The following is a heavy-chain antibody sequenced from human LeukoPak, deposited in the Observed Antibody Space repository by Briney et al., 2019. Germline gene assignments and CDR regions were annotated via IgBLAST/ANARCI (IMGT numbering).Heavy chain of an antibody. V-gene: IGHV3-66*01. CDR3: ARSGRGTYYYFDL. CDR1: GFTVSSNY. CDR2: IYSGGST. D-gene: IGHD5-12*01. Sequence: GGSLRLSCAASGFTVSSNYMSWVRQAPGKGLEWVSVIYSGGSTYYADSVKGRFTISRDNSKNTLYLQMNSLRAEDTAVYYCARSGRGTYYYFDLWGQGTLVTVSS. J-gene: IGHJ4*02.